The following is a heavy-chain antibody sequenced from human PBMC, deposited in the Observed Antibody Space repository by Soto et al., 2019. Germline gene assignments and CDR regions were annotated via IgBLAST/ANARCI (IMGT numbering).Heavy chain of an antibody. D-gene: IGHD3-22*01. Sequence: GASVKVSCKASGYTFTDYYMHWVRQAPGQGLEWLGWISPNSGGINYSQKFQGWVTMTRDTSISTVYMELSRLTSDDTAVYYCARPTYYYDSSGPPAYWGQGTLVTVSS. CDR2: ISPNSGGI. CDR3: ARPTYYYDSSGPPAY. J-gene: IGHJ4*02. V-gene: IGHV1-2*04. CDR1: GYTFTDYY.